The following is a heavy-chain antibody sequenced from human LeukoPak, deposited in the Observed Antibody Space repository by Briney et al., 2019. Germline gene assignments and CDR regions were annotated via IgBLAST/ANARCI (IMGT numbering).Heavy chain of an antibody. CDR2: INPNSGGT. CDR1: GYTFTGYY. CDR3: ARVGTTVTTFDY. J-gene: IGHJ4*02. Sequence: ASVKVSCKASGYTFTGYYMHWVRQASGQGLEWMGWINPNSGGTNYAQKFQGRVTMTRDTSISTAYMELSRLRSDDTAVYYCARVGTTVTTFDYWGQGTLVTVSS. D-gene: IGHD4-17*01. V-gene: IGHV1-2*02.